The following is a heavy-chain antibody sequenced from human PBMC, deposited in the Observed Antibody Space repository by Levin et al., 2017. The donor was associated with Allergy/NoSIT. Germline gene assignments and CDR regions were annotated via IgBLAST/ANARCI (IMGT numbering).Heavy chain of an antibody. CDR2: ISYDGSNK. Sequence: GGSLRLSCAASGFTFSSYGMHWVRQAPGKGLEWVAVISYDGSNKYYADSVKGRFTISRDNSKNTLYLQMNSLRAEDTAVYYCAKGNGSGSYYTPNYYYYYMDVWGKGTTVTVSS. J-gene: IGHJ6*03. V-gene: IGHV3-30*18. CDR3: AKGNGSGSYYTPNYYYYYMDV. CDR1: GFTFSSYG. D-gene: IGHD3-10*01.